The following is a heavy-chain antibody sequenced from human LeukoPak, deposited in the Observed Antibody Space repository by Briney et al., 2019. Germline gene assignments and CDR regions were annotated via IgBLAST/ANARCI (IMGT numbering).Heavy chain of an antibody. CDR3: ARDTFQPGLIDP. J-gene: IGHJ5*02. D-gene: IGHD2-2*01. CDR2: INDESSDI. Sequence: PGGSLRLSCAASGFTFSLYAMNWVRQAPGKGLEWVSYINDESSDIHYAGSVRGRFTISRDDARQTLYLQLSSLRVEDTAVYYNARDTFQPGLIDPWGQGTLVTVSS. CDR1: GFTFSLYA. V-gene: IGHV3-21*05.